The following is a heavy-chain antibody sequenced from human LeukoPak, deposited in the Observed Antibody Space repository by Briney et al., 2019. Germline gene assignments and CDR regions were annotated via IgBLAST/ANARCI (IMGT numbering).Heavy chain of an antibody. CDR1: GFPFSSYW. J-gene: IGHJ4*02. CDR3: AKGRSAWTSGGDH. Sequence: GGSLRLSCVASGFPFSSYWMTWVRQAPGKGLEWVANIKQDGSKKSYVDSVKGRFTISRDNSRSTLSLYMNSLRVEDMAVYYCAKGRSAWTSGGDHWGQGTQVTVSS. D-gene: IGHD3-3*01. V-gene: IGHV3-7*03. CDR2: IKQDGSKK.